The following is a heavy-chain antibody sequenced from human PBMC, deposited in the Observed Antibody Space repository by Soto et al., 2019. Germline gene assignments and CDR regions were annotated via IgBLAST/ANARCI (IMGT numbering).Heavy chain of an antibody. J-gene: IGHJ3*02. D-gene: IGHD1-26*01. V-gene: IGHV4-38-2*02. CDR2: IYHSGST. CDR3: AREEGSYYDFDI. Sequence: SETLSLTCAVSGYSISSGYYWGWIRQPPGKGLEWIGSIYHSGSTYYNPSLKSRVTISVDTPKNQFSLKLSSVTAADTAVYYCAREEGSYYDFDIWGQGTMVTVSS. CDR1: GYSISSGYY.